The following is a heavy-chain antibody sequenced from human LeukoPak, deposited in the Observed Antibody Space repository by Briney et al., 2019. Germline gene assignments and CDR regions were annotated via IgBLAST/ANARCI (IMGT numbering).Heavy chain of an antibody. Sequence: SETLSLTCTVSGGSISSSSYYWGWLRQPPGKGLEWIGSIYYSGSTYYNPSLKSRVTISVDTSKNQFSLKLSSVTAADTAVYYCAGSAPATDYWGQGTLVTVSS. CDR1: GGSISSSSYY. D-gene: IGHD3-10*01. CDR2: IYYSGST. V-gene: IGHV4-39*01. CDR3: AGSAPATDY. J-gene: IGHJ4*02.